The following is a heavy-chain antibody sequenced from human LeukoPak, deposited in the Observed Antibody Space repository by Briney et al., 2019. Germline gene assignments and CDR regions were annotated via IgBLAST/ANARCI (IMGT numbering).Heavy chain of an antibody. CDR1: GGSISSGGHS. V-gene: IGHV4-30-2*01. D-gene: IGHD3-22*01. Sequence: SETLSLTCTVSGGSISSGGHSWSWIRQPPGKGLEWIGYIYHSGSGSTYYNPSLKSRVTISIDKSKNQFSLKLNSVTAADTAVYYCARGDYDSSGYRDWGQGTLVTVSS. CDR3: ARGDYDSSGYRD. CDR2: IYHSGSGST. J-gene: IGHJ4*02.